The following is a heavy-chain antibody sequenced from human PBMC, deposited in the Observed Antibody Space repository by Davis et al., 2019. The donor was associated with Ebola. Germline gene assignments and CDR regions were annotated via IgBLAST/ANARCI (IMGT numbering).Heavy chain of an antibody. CDR1: GGSISSGTYY. Sequence: SETLSLTCSVSGGSISSGTYYWGWVRQPPGRGLEWIASIYYDGRTYYRSSLEGRVTISLDTSKNQFSLKLRSVTAADTAVYFCARLSGLFSSSSGALYFDLWGRGTLVSVSS. CDR3: ARLSGLFSSSSGALYFDL. D-gene: IGHD6-6*01. CDR2: IYYDGRT. J-gene: IGHJ2*01. V-gene: IGHV4-39*07.